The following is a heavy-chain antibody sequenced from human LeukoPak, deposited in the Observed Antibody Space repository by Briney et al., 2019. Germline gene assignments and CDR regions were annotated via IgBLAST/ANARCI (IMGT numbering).Heavy chain of an antibody. Sequence: GGSLRLSCAASGFTFTTNAMSWVRQAPGKGLEWVSAISGRTGATYYADSEKGRFTISRDNSKNTLYLQMSSLRAEDTAVYYCVKDFGAFDIWGQGTMVTVSS. CDR1: GFTFTTNA. CDR3: VKDFGAFDI. D-gene: IGHD3-10*01. CDR2: ISGRTGAT. V-gene: IGHV3-23*01. J-gene: IGHJ3*02.